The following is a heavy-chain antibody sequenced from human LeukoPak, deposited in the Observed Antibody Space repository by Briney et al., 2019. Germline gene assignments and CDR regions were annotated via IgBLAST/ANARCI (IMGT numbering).Heavy chain of an antibody. D-gene: IGHD1-7*01. J-gene: IGHJ5*02. CDR3: ARGGELGFDT. V-gene: IGHV3-13*01. Sequence: GRSLRLSCAASVLSFSTYDMRWGRQAIGEGREWVSGIASAGDTFYSGSVKGRFTISRENAKKSSYLQMNSLRAGDTAVYYCARGGELGFDTWGQGTLVTVSS. CDR1: VLSFSTYD. CDR2: IASAGDT.